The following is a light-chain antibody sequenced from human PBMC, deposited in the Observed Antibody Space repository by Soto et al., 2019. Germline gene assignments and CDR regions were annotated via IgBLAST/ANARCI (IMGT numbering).Light chain of an antibody. CDR3: SSYTSGSTLV. J-gene: IGLJ2*01. V-gene: IGLV2-14*01. CDR2: EVS. CDR1: SSDVGGYNY. Sequence: QSALTQPASVSGSPGQSITISCTGTSSDVGGYNYVSWYQQHPGKAPKLMIYEVSNRPSGVSNRFSGSKSGITASLTISGLQAEDEADYYCSSYTSGSTLVFGGGTKVTVL.